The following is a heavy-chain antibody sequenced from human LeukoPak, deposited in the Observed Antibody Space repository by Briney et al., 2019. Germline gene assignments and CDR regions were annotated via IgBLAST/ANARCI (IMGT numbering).Heavy chain of an antibody. D-gene: IGHD2/OR15-2a*01. CDR2: IYHSGST. CDR3: ARGEYGLFDY. CDR1: GYSISSGYY. Sequence: SETLSLTCAVSGYSISSGYYWGWIRQPPGKGLEWIGSIYHSGSTYYNPSLKSRITISVDTSKNQFSLKLSSVTAADTAVYYCARGEYGLFDYWGQGTLVTVSS. J-gene: IGHJ4*02. V-gene: IGHV4-38-2*01.